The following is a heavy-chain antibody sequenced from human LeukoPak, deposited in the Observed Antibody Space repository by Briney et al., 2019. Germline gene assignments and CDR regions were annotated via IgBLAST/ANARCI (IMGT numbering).Heavy chain of an antibody. CDR3: ARGVGSSSSLSWFDP. CDR2: INHSGST. V-gene: IGHV4-34*01. J-gene: IGHJ5*02. CDR1: GGSFSGYY. Sequence: SETLSLTCAVYGGSFSGYYWSWIRQPPGKGLEWIGEINHSGSTNYNPSLKSRVTMSVDTSKNQFSLKLSSVTAADTAVYYCARGVGSSSSLSWFDPWGQGTLVTVSS. D-gene: IGHD6-6*01.